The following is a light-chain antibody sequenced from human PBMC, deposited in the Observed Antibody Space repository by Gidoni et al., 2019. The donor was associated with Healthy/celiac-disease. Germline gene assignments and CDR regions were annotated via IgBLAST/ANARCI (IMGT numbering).Light chain of an antibody. CDR1: QSVSSY. CDR3: QQRSNWRVT. J-gene: IGKJ5*01. V-gene: IGKV3-11*01. Sequence: EIVLPQSPATLSLSPGERATLSCRTSQSVSSYLAWHQQKAGQAPRLLIYDAPSRSTGIPARFSGSGCGTDFTLTISRLEPEDVAVYYCQQRSNWRVTFGQGTRLEIK. CDR2: DAP.